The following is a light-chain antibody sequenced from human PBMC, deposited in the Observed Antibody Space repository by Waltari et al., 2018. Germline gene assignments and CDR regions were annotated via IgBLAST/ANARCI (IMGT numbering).Light chain of an antibody. J-gene: IGLJ3*02. Sequence: QSGLTQSPSASGTPGQSVTISCSGGPSNIGSYNVYWYQQLPGTAPKLLIYRGDRRPSGVPARFSASKAVTSASLTISGLRSEDAADYYCAAWDDILTAWVFGGGTKLTVL. CDR2: RGD. V-gene: IGLV1-47*01. CDR1: PSNIGSYN. CDR3: AAWDDILTAWV.